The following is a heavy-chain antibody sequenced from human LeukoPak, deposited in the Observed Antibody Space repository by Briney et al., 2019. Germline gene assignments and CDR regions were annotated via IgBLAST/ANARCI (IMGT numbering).Heavy chain of an antibody. J-gene: IGHJ4*02. CDR2: IRSKAYGGTT. Sequence: GGSLRLSCTASGLTFGDYVMSWVRQAPGKGLEWVGFIRSKAYGGTTKNAASVKGRFTISRDDSRSIAYLQMNSLRAEDTAVYYCARGAAAGTWDYWGQGTLVTVSS. CDR3: ARGAAAGTWDY. CDR1: GLTFGDYV. V-gene: IGHV3-49*04. D-gene: IGHD6-13*01.